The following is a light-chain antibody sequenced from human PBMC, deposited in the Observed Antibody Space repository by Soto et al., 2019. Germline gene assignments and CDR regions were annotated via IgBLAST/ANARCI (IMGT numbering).Light chain of an antibody. Sequence: QSVLTQPPSVSAAPGQKVTISCSGSSSNIGNNYVSWYQQLPGTAPKVLIYDNNKRPSGTPDRFSGSKSGTSATLGITGLQTGDEADYYCGTWDTSLSAYVFGTGTKVTVL. CDR3: GTWDTSLSAYV. CDR1: SSNIGNNY. V-gene: IGLV1-51*01. CDR2: DNN. J-gene: IGLJ1*01.